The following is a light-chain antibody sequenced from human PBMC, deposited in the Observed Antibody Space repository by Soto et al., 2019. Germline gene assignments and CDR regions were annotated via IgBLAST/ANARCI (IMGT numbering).Light chain of an antibody. CDR1: SSDVGGYDY. CDR2: DVS. J-gene: IGLJ1*01. CDR3: SSKRGSTGV. V-gene: IGLV2-14*01. Sequence: QSALTQPASVSGFPGRTITISCTGTSSDVGGYDYVSWHQQHPGKAPKLMIYDVSKRPSGVSNRFSGSKSGNTASLTISGLQAEDEADYYCSSKRGSTGVFGTGTKVTVL.